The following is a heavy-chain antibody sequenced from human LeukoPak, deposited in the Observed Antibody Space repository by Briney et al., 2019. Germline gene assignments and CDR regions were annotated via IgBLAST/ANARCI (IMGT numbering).Heavy chain of an antibody. CDR1: GGSISSGANY. Sequence: SETLSLTCTVSGGSISSGANYWGWIRQHQEKGVEWIEYICYSGSTYYNPALKSRITIQVKTYKNHLSLKLSSVTAADTAVYYCARGLGYYNTQALTFDIWGQGTMVTVSS. V-gene: IGHV4-31*03. J-gene: IGHJ3*02. D-gene: IGHD3-10*01. CDR2: ICYSGST. CDR3: ARGLGYYNTQALTFDI.